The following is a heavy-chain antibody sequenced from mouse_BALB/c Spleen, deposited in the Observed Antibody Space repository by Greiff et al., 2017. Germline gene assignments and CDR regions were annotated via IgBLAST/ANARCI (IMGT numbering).Heavy chain of an antibody. CDR2: IVPANGNT. J-gene: IGHJ2*01. CDR3: ARLDY. CDR1: GFNIKDTY. Sequence: EVKLVESGAELVKPGASVKLSCTASGFNIKDTYMHWVKQRPEQGLEWIGRIVPANGNTKYDPKFQGKATITADTSSNTAYLQLSSLTSEDTAVYYCARLDYWGQGTTLTVSS. V-gene: IGHV14-3*02.